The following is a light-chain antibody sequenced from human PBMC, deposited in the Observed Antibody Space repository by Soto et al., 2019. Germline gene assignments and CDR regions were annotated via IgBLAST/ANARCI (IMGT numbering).Light chain of an antibody. CDR2: GAS. V-gene: IGKV3-20*01. CDR3: QLYDNKPLYS. CDR1: QSVRSSY. J-gene: IGKJ2*03. Sequence: EIVLTQSPGALSLSPGERVTLSCRASQSVRSSYLVWYQQKPGQAPRFLIYGASTRAAGIPDRFSASGSGTDFTRTITRLELEDFSVYYCQLYDNKPLYSFGRETKLEIK.